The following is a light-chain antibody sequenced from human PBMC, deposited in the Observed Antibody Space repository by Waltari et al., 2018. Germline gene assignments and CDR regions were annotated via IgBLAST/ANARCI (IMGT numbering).Light chain of an antibody. V-gene: IGKV1-39*01. CDR3: QQSYSTPIT. J-gene: IGKJ5*01. CDR1: QSISSY. Sequence: IQMTPSPSSRSASVGDRVPITCRASQSISSYLNWYQQKPGKAPKLLIYAASSLQSGVPSRFSGSGSGTDFTLTISSLQPEDFATYYCQQSYSTPITFGQGTRLEIK. CDR2: AAS.